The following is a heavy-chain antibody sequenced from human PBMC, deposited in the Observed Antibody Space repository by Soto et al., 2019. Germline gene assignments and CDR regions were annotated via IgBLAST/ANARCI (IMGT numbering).Heavy chain of an antibody. J-gene: IGHJ4*02. CDR3: ARSVAVPGAHIDY. V-gene: IGHV4-61*01. Sequence: PSETLSLTCSVSGGSVSDKTYYWSWIRQPPGKRLEWIGYVYYSGTTNYNPSLKSRVTISVDLSKNEFSLRLSSVTAADTAVYFCARSVAVPGAHIDYWGQGTQVTVSS. D-gene: IGHD3-3*01. CDR1: GGSVSDKTYY. CDR2: VYYSGTT.